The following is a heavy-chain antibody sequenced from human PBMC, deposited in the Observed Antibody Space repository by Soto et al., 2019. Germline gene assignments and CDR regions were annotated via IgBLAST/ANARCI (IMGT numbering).Heavy chain of an antibody. CDR2: IYYSGSS. V-gene: IGHV4-30-4*08. Sequence: PSETLSLTCTVSGGSISSGGYYWSWIRQHPGKGLEWIGYIYYSGSSYSNPSLKSRITISVDTSKNQFSLKLSSVTAADTAVYYCVRDTRGLLDYWGQGTLVTVSS. CDR1: GGSISSGGYY. J-gene: IGHJ4*02. CDR3: VRDTRGLLDY. D-gene: IGHD2-15*01.